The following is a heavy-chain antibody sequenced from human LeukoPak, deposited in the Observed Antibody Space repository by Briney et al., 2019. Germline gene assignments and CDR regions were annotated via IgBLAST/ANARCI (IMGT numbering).Heavy chain of an antibody. CDR1: GFTFSDYY. CDR2: ISSSSSYT. Sequence: GGSLRLSCAASGFTFSDYYMSWIRQAPGKGLEWVSYISSSSSYTNYADSVKGRFTISRDNAKNSLYLHMNSLRAEDTAVYYCARDPYYYGSGSYNSWFDPWGQGTLVTV. CDR3: ARDPYYYGSGSYNSWFDP. D-gene: IGHD3-10*01. V-gene: IGHV3-11*06. J-gene: IGHJ5*02.